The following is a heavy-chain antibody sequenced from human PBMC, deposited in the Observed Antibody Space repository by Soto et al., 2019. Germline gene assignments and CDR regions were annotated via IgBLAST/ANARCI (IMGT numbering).Heavy chain of an antibody. J-gene: IGHJ4*02. Sequence: QVQLQESGPGLVKPSETLSLTCTVSGGSISSYYWSWIRQPPGKGLEWIGYIYYSGSTYYNPSLKSRVTISVDTSKNQFSLKLSSVTAADTAVYYCARGGSGYDMGSDYWGQGTLVTVSS. CDR1: GGSISSYY. CDR2: IYYSGST. D-gene: IGHD5-12*01. V-gene: IGHV4-59*12. CDR3: ARGGSGYDMGSDY.